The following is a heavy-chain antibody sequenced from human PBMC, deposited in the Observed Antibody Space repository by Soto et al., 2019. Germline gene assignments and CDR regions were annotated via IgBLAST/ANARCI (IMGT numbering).Heavy chain of an antibody. D-gene: IGHD6-13*01. J-gene: IGHJ5*02. Sequence: LSLTCTVSGGSIRTSSYYWGWIRQPPGKGLEWIGNIYYTGNTYYNPSLKSRVTISVDTSKNQFSLKLSSVTAADTAVYYCARQRSSSLTNWFDPWGQGTLVTVSS. CDR2: IYYTGNT. V-gene: IGHV4-39*01. CDR1: GGSIRTSSYY. CDR3: ARQRSSSLTNWFDP.